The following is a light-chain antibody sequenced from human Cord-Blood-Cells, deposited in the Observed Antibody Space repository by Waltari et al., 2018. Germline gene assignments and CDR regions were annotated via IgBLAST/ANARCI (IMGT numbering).Light chain of an antibody. CDR2: EDN. V-gene: IGLV6-57*01. Sequence: NFMLTQPHSVSESPGKTVTISCTRSSGSIASNYVQWYQQRPGSSPTTVIYEDNQRPSGVPDRVSGSIDSSSNSASLTISGLKTEDEADYDCQSYDSSNQAVFGGGTQLTVL. J-gene: IGLJ7*01. CDR1: SGSIASNY. CDR3: QSYDSSNQAV.